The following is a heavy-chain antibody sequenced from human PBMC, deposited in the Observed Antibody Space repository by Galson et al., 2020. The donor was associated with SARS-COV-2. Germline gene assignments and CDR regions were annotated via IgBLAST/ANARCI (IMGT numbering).Heavy chain of an antibody. V-gene: IGHV4-39*01. CDR1: GGSISSSSYY. CDR2: IYYSGST. J-gene: IGHJ6*02. D-gene: IGHD3-3*01. CDR3: ARVRLLEWLLAGGGMDV. Sequence: SETLSLTCTVSGGSISSSSYYWGWIRQPPGKGLEWIGSIYYSGSTYYNPSLKSRVTISVDTSKNQFSLKLSSVTAADTAVYYCARVRLLEWLLAGGGMDVWGQGTTVTVSS.